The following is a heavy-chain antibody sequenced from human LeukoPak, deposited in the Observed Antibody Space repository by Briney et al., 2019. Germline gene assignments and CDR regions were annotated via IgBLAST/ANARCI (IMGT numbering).Heavy chain of an antibody. CDR2: INPNSGGT. D-gene: IGHD6-19*01. Sequence: GASVKVSCKASGYTFTGYYMHWVRQAPGQGLEWMGWINPNSGGTNYAQKFQGRVTMTGDTSISTAYMELSRLRSGDTAVYYCARAYSSGWQYFDYWGQGTLVTVSS. CDR1: GYTFTGYY. J-gene: IGHJ4*02. V-gene: IGHV1-2*02. CDR3: ARAYSSGWQYFDY.